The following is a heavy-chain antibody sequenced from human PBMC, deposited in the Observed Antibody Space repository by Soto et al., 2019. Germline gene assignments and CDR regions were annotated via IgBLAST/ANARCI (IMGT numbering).Heavy chain of an antibody. Sequence: PGGSLRLSCAASGFTFSSYSMNWVRQTQERGLEWDSSISSTSSYTHYSDSVKGRFTISRDNANNSLFLQMNSLRAEDTATYYCARDLALAGNYWGQGVLVTVSS. CDR2: ISSTSSYT. CDR1: GFTFSSYS. D-gene: IGHD6-19*01. V-gene: IGHV3-21*01. J-gene: IGHJ4*02. CDR3: ARDLALAGNY.